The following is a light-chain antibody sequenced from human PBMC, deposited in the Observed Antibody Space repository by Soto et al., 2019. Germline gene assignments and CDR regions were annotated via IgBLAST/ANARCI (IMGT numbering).Light chain of an antibody. V-gene: IGKV4-1*01. Sequence: DIVMTLSPDSLAVSLGERATINCKSSQSVLYSSNNKNYLAWYQQTPGQPPKLLIYWASTRESGVPDRFSGSGSGTDFTLTISNLQAEDVAVYYCQQYYDTPWTFGQGTQVEIK. CDR2: WAS. J-gene: IGKJ1*01. CDR3: QQYYDTPWT. CDR1: QSVLYSSNNKNY.